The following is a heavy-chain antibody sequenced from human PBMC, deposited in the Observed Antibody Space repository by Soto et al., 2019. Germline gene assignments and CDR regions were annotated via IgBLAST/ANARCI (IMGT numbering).Heavy chain of an antibody. Sequence: QVQLVQSGAEVKKHGASVKVSCKASGYMFVTYGINWVRQAPGQGLEWMGWISAYNGNTKYAQNLQGRVTMTTDASTSTAYMDMRSLRSDDTAVYYCARDLDGSGSYYTDYWGPGTLVTVSS. CDR2: ISAYNGNT. V-gene: IGHV1-18*01. J-gene: IGHJ4*02. D-gene: IGHD3-10*01. CDR3: ARDLDGSGSYYTDY. CDR1: GYMFVTYG.